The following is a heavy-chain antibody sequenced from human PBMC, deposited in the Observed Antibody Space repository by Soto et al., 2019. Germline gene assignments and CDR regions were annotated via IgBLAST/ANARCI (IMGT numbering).Heavy chain of an antibody. Sequence: GASVKVSCKASGYTFTSYGISWVRQAPGQGLEWMGWISAYNGNTNYAQKLQGRVTMTTDTSTSTAYMELRSLRSDDTAVYYCARIVIAAPPYAFDFRAQRTTVTVSS. D-gene: IGHD3-16*02. V-gene: IGHV1-18*01. CDR2: ISAYNGNT. CDR1: GYTFTSYG. CDR3: ARIVIAAPPYAFDF. J-gene: IGHJ3*01.